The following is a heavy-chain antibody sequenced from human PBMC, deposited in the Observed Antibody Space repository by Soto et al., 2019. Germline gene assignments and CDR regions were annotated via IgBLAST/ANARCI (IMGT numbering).Heavy chain of an antibody. Sequence: EVQLVESGGGLVQPGGSLRLSCAASGFTFGTYEMNWVRXXPGKGLEWLSYISSSSSVIKYADSVEGRFTISRDNAKNSLXXXXXXXXXXXXXXXXXXXXXXXXXXTGGGLDIWGQGTMVTVSS. CDR1: GFTFGTYE. D-gene: IGHD2-15*01. CDR2: ISSSSSVI. V-gene: IGHV3-48*03. CDR3: XXXXXXXXXTGGGLDI. J-gene: IGHJ3*02.